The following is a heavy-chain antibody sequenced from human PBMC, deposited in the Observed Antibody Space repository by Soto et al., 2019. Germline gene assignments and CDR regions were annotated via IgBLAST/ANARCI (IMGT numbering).Heavy chain of an antibody. CDR3: ARHPERIAQIGWFDP. D-gene: IGHD6-13*01. CDR1: GFTFSSYS. J-gene: IGHJ5*02. CDR2: ISSSSSTI. V-gene: IGHV3-48*01. Sequence: PGGSLRLSGAASGFTFSSYSMNWVRQAPGKGLEWVSYISSSSSTIYYADSVKGRFTISRDNAKNSLYLQMNSLRAEDTAVYYCARHPERIAQIGWFDPWGQGTLVTVSS.